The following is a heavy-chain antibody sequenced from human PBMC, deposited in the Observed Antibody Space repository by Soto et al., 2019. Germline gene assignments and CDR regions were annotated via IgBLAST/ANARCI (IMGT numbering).Heavy chain of an antibody. D-gene: IGHD6-19*01. J-gene: IGHJ3*02. Sequence: GGSLRLSCAASGFTFSSYWMSWVRQAPGKGLEWVANIKQDGSEKYYVDSVKGRFTISRDNAKNSLYLQMNSLRAEDTAVYYCARENKQWLVRAFDIWGQGTMVTVSS. CDR1: GFTFSSYW. CDR3: ARENKQWLVRAFDI. CDR2: IKQDGSEK. V-gene: IGHV3-7*01.